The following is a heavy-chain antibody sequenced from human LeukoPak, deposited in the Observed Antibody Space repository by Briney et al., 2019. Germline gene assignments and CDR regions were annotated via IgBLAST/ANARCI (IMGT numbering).Heavy chain of an antibody. CDR2: IYTSGST. D-gene: IGHD3-16*01. CDR3: ARDSSSPYDYVWGSQYTHAFDI. V-gene: IGHV4-4*07. Sequence: SETLSLTCTVSGGSISSYYWSWIRQPAGKGLEWIGRIYTSGSTNYNPSLKSRVTISVDTSKNQFSLKLSSVTAADTAVYYCARDSSSPYDYVWGSQYTHAFDIWGQGTMVTVSS. CDR1: GGSISSYY. J-gene: IGHJ3*02.